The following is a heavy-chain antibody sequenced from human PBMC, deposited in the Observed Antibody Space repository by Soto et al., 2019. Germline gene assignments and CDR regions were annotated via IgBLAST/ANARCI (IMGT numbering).Heavy chain of an antibody. V-gene: IGHV4-31*03. D-gene: IGHD3-10*01. Sequence: NPSETLSLTCTVSGGSISSGGYYWSWIRQHPGKGLEWIGYIYYSGSTYYNPSLKSRVTISVDTSKNQFSLKLSSVTAADTAVYYCARGEHGELYGSGSYYEPFDYWGQGTLVTVSS. CDR1: GGSISSGGYY. J-gene: IGHJ4*02. CDR3: ARGEHGELYGSGSYYEPFDY. CDR2: IYYSGST.